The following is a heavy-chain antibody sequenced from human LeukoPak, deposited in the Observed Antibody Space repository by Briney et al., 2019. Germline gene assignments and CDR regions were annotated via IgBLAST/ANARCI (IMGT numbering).Heavy chain of an antibody. CDR1: GFTFSSYG. V-gene: IGHV3-33*01. CDR2: IWYDGSNK. D-gene: IGHD7-27*01. Sequence: GGSLRLSCAASGFTFSSYGIHWVRQAPGKGLEWVAVIWYDGSNKYYADSVKGRFTISRDNSKNTLYLQMNSLRAEDTAVYYCARDDDWGARRPLDYGGQGTLVTVSA. J-gene: IGHJ4*02. CDR3: ARDDDWGARRPLDY.